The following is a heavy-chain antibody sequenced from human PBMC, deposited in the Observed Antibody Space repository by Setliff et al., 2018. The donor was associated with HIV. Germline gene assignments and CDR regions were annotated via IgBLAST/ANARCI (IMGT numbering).Heavy chain of an antibody. CDR1: GGFISNHY. D-gene: IGHD2-21*02. CDR2: THYSGSS. CDR3: ARDVGLCGVDCWPYFYFDL. Sequence: SETLSLTCTLSGGFISNHYWNWIRQPPGKGLEWIGGTHYSGSSYYSPSLKSRVTISLDTSKNQFSLKLSSMTAADTAVYYCARDVGLCGVDCWPYFYFDLWGRGNLVTVSS. J-gene: IGHJ2*01. V-gene: IGHV4-59*11.